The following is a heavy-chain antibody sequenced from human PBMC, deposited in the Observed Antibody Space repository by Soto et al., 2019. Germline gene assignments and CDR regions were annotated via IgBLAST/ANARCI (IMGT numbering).Heavy chain of an antibody. CDR2: IYSGGST. D-gene: IGHD6-13*01. CDR3: ASPKKYSNSWYFAFDI. V-gene: IGHV3-66*01. J-gene: IGHJ3*02. Sequence: EVQLVESGGGLVQPGGSLRLSCAASGFSVSGDYMTWVRQAPGKGLDWVSLIYSGGSTYYADSVKGRFTISRDNSKNTLYLQMNSLRAEDTAVYYCASPKKYSNSWYFAFDIWGQGTMVTVSS. CDR1: GFSVSGDY.